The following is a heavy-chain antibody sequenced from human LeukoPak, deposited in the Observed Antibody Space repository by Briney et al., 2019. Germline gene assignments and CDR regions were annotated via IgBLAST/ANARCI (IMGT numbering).Heavy chain of an antibody. V-gene: IGHV1-2*02. D-gene: IGHD3-10*01. CDR3: ARVYGSGSYPYYYYMDV. Sequence: ASVKVSCKASGYTLTSYDINWVRQAPGQGLEWMGWINPNSGGTNYAQKFQGRVTMTRDTSISTAYMELSRLRSDDTAVYYCARVYGSGSYPYYYYMDVWGKGTTVTVSS. J-gene: IGHJ6*03. CDR1: GYTLTSYD. CDR2: INPNSGGT.